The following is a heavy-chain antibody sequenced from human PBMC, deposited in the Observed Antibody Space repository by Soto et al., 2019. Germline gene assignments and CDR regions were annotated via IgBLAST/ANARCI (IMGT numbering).Heavy chain of an antibody. Sequence: GGSLRLSCAASGFTFSTYVMHWIRQAPGKGLDWVAIIWFDGSNEDYADSVKGRFTISRDNAKNSLYLQMNSLRAEDTAVYYCVVVAATSFDYWGQGTLVTVSS. V-gene: IGHV3-33*03. CDR2: IWFDGSNE. CDR3: VVVAATSFDY. CDR1: GFTFSTYV. J-gene: IGHJ4*02. D-gene: IGHD2-15*01.